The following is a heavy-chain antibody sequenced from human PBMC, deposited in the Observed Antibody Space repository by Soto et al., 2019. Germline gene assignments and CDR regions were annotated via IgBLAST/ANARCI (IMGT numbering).Heavy chain of an antibody. Sequence: SETLSLTCSVSSDSMNSGGYYWSWIRQHPGKGLEWIGYIYSNGDTYYNPSLKSRVTISVDTSKNQFSLNLTSVSAADTAVYYCARRGGSSSGYYYYAMDVWGQGTTVTVSS. D-gene: IGHD6-6*01. J-gene: IGHJ6*02. CDR1: SDSMNSGGYY. CDR2: IYSNGDT. CDR3: ARRGGSSSGYYYYAMDV. V-gene: IGHV4-31*03.